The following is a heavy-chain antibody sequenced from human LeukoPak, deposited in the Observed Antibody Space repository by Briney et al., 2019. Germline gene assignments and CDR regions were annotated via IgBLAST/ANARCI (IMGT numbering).Heavy chain of an antibody. Sequence: PSETLSLTCTVSGGSVSSSTYYWGWIRQPPGKALEWIGCIYYSGSTYYNPSLKSRVTISVDTSKNQFSLKLSSVTAADTAVYYCARGWGLYGSGRKYYYYYYMDVWGKGTTVTVSS. J-gene: IGHJ6*03. CDR2: IYYSGST. D-gene: IGHD3-10*01. CDR3: ARGWGLYGSGRKYYYYYYMDV. V-gene: IGHV4-39*07. CDR1: GGSVSSSTYY.